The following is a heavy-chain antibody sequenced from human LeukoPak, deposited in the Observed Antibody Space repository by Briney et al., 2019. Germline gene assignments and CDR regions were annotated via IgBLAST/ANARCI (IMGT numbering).Heavy chain of an antibody. CDR3: ARKLEGYDSSGYYQYFDY. CDR1: GFTFSSYW. J-gene: IGHJ4*02. D-gene: IGHD3-22*01. Sequence: PGGSLRLSCAASGFTFSSYWMHWVRQGPGKGLVWVSHINSDGNNTSYADSVKGRFTISRDNAKNTVYLQMNSLRAEDTAVYYCARKLEGYDSSGYYQYFDYWGQGTLVTVSS. V-gene: IGHV3-74*01. CDR2: INSDGNNT.